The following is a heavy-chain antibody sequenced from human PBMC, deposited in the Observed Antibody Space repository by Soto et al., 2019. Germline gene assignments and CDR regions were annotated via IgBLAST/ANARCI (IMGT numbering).Heavy chain of an antibody. J-gene: IGHJ4*02. V-gene: IGHV3-23*01. CDR2: IYGSASRT. D-gene: IGHD2-2*03. CDR1: GFTFQQYT. Sequence: EVQLLESGGDLVRPGTSLRLSCAGSGFTFQQYTMSWVRHAPGAGLERVSSIYGSASRTFYAYSVKDRFTITSDNSRNTVSLQLNNLRVDDTAVYYCAMDRRLDVRWDFDWGGRGTRVTVSS. CDR3: AMDRRLDVRWDFDW.